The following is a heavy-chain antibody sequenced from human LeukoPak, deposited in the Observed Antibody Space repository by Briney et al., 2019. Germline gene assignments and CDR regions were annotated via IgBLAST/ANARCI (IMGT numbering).Heavy chain of an antibody. V-gene: IGHV3-23*01. CDR3: AKRCLGSTSGAYFFDY. J-gene: IGHJ4*02. D-gene: IGHD2-2*01. CDR2: ISSSGGST. Sequence: GGSLRLSCAASGFSFSNYGMSWVRQAPGKGLEWISNISSSGGSTYYADSVKGRFTVSRDNAKNTLYVQMNSLRAEDTAVYYCAKRCLGSTSGAYFFDYWGRGTLVAVFS. CDR1: GFSFSNYG.